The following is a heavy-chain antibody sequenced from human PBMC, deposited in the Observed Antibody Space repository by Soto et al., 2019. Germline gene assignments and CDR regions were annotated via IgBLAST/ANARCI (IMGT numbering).Heavy chain of an antibody. CDR1: SSPINSRYY. J-gene: IGHJ4*02. V-gene: IGHV4-38-2*02. D-gene: IGHD6-19*01. CDR2: IYHSGST. CDR3: ARHTSGRNFDY. Sequence: NPSETLSLTCTVSSSPINSRYYWGWIRQTPGEGLEWVASIYHSGSTHYNPSLKSRATISVDTSNNQFSLRLSSVTAADTAIYYCARHTSGRNFDYWGQGTQVTVSS.